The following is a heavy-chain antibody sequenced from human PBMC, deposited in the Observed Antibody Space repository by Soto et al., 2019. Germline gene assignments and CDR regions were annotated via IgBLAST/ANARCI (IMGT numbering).Heavy chain of an antibody. CDR3: AREPSI. J-gene: IGHJ4*02. CDR1: GGSINSDGYY. CDR2: IYYSGST. Sequence: QVQLQESGPGQVKHSQTLYLTCTVSGGSINSDGYYWTWIRRHPGKGLEWIGYIYYSGSTYYNPSLKSRVTISVDTSKNQSSLKLSSVTAADTAVYYCAREPSIWGPGTLVTVSS. V-gene: IGHV4-31*03.